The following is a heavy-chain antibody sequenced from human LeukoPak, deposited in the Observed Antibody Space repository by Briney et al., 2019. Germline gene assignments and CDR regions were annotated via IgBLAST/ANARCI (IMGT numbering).Heavy chain of an antibody. CDR2: ISSSSSTI. Sequence: GGSLRLSCAASGFTFSSYSMNWVHQAPGKGLEWVSYISSSSSTIYYADSVKGRFTISRGNAKNSLYLQMNSLRDEDTAVYYCAASSSWTPRLFDYWGQGTLVTVSS. J-gene: IGHJ4*02. CDR1: GFTFSSYS. CDR3: AASSSWTPRLFDY. V-gene: IGHV3-48*02. D-gene: IGHD6-13*01.